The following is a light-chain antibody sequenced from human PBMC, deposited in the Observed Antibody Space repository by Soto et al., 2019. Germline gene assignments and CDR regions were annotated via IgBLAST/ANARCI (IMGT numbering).Light chain of an antibody. CDR2: GAF. J-gene: IGKJ4*01. Sequence: EIVMTQSPGTLSVSPGERATLSCRASQSVTSNLAWYQQKPGQAPRLLIYGAFTRATGIPARFSGSGSGTEFTLTISSLQSEDFAVYYCQQYDNWLTFGGGTKVDIK. CDR1: QSVTSN. CDR3: QQYDNWLT. V-gene: IGKV3-15*01.